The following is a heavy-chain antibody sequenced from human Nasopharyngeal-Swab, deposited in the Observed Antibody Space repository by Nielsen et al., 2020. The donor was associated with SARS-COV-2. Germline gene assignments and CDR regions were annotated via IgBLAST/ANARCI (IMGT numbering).Heavy chain of an antibody. J-gene: IGHJ6*02. V-gene: IGHV4-39*07. D-gene: IGHD1-14*01. CDR2: IYYSGST. Sequence: PGKGLEWIGSIYYSGSTYYNPSLKSRVTISIDKSKNQLSLRVTSVTAADTAVYYCARDREKDRLRYYGMDVWGQGTTVTVSS. CDR3: ARDREKDRLRYYGMDV.